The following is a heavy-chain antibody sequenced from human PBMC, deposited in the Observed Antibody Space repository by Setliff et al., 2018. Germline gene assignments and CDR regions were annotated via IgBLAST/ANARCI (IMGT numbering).Heavy chain of an antibody. CDR2: ISPYNGQT. CDR3: ARDGGGYCATTSCFHFDY. V-gene: IGHV1-18*01. J-gene: IGHJ4*02. Sequence: ASVKVSCKASGYTFTYFGLSWVRQAPGQGLEWMGWISPYNGQTTYAQRFQGRLTLTIDTSTNTVFMELRNLRPDDTAIYYCARDGGGYCATTSCFHFDYWGQGTQVTVSS. CDR1: GYTFTYFG. D-gene: IGHD2-15*01.